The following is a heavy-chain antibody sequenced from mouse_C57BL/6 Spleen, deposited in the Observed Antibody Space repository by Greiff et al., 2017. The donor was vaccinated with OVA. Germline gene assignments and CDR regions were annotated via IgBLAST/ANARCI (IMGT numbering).Heavy chain of an antibody. D-gene: IGHD1-1*01. CDR2: IDPSDSYT. CDR3: ARKGITTVVATNYFDY. J-gene: IGHJ2*01. CDR1: GYTFTSYW. V-gene: IGHV1-69*01. Sequence: VQLQQPGAELVMPGASVKLSCKASGYTFTSYWMHWVKQRPGQGLEWIGEIDPSDSYTNYNQKFKGKSTLTVDKSSSTAYMQLSSLTSEDSAVYYCARKGITTVVATNYFDYWGQGTTLTVSS.